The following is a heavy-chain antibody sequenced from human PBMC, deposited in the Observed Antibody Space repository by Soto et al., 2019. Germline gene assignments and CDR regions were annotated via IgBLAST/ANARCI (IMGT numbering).Heavy chain of an antibody. V-gene: IGHV3-23*01. Sequence: PGGSLRLSCAASGFTFSSYAMSWVRQAPGKGLEWVSAISGSGGSTYYADSVKGRFTISRDNSKNTLYLQMNSLRAEDTAVYYCARDIVVVVAATRYYYGMDVWGQGTTVTVSS. CDR3: ARDIVVVVAATRYYYGMDV. CDR1: GFTFSSYA. J-gene: IGHJ6*02. CDR2: ISGSGGST. D-gene: IGHD2-15*01.